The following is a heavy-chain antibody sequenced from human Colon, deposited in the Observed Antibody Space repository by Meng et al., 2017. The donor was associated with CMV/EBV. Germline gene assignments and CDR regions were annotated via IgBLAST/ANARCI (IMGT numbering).Heavy chain of an antibody. D-gene: IGHD2-2*02. CDR1: ITKNNW. Sequence: ITKNNWGNWGRQAPGKGLEWIGEIYSSGEINYNPSLKSRVTISMENSKNQFSLKLNSVTAADTAVYYCARGRTCSITSCYRGPSLDYWGQGTLVTVSS. J-gene: IGHJ4*02. CDR2: IYSSGEI. V-gene: IGHV4-4*02. CDR3: ARGRTCSITSCYRGPSLDY.